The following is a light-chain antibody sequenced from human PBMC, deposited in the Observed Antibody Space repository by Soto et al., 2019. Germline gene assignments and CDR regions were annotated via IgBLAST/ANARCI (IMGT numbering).Light chain of an antibody. Sequence: DIVMTQSPLSLPVTPGEPASISCRSSQSLLHSNGNNYLDWYLQKPGQSPQLLIYLGSTRASGVPDTFSHRGSDTDFTLKITRVEAEYVGIYYCMQASQAPFTFGQGTNLEVK. CDR3: MQASQAPFT. CDR2: LGS. J-gene: IGKJ2*01. CDR1: QSLLHSNGNNY. V-gene: IGKV2-28*01.